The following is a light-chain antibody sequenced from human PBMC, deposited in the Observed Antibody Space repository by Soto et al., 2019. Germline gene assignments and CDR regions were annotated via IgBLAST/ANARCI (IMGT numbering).Light chain of an antibody. CDR2: GAS. CDR1: QTISGNY. J-gene: IGKJ2*02. Sequence: EIALTQSPASLSLSPGETVTLPCRTSQTISGNYLSWYQRRPAQAPRLLIFGASIRAADIPARFSGSGSGRDFTLAITSLEPEDFACYYCHQNYDLPWTFGQGTKLEMK. CDR3: HQNYDLPWT. V-gene: IGKV3D-7*01.